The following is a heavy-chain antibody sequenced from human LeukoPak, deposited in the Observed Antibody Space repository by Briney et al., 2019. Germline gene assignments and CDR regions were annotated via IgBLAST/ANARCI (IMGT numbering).Heavy chain of an antibody. Sequence: ASVKVSFTPSGGTFTSFALSWGRQAQGQGLEWMGGIIPLFVKANYADEFLRRITITADESTNTAYMELSRLRSEDTAVYYCARFSGNYSGVAFDIWGQGTMVTVSS. J-gene: IGHJ3*02. CDR3: ARFSGNYSGVAFDI. CDR1: GGTFTSFA. D-gene: IGHD1-26*01. V-gene: IGHV1-69*01. CDR2: IIPLFVKA.